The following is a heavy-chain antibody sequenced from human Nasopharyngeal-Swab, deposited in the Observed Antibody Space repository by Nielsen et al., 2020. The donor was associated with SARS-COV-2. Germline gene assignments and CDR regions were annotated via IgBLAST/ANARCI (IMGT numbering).Heavy chain of an antibody. J-gene: IGHJ4*02. CDR2: IYSGGSST. V-gene: IGHV3-23*03. CDR1: GFTFSSYA. D-gene: IGHD3-16*01. CDR3: AKPPGDYVWGSYYFDY. Sequence: GESLKISCAASGFTFSSYAMSWVRQAPGKGLEWVSVIYSGGSSTYYADSVKGRFTISRDNSKNTLYLQMNSLRAKDTAVYYCAKPPGDYVWGSYYFDYWGQGTLVTVSS.